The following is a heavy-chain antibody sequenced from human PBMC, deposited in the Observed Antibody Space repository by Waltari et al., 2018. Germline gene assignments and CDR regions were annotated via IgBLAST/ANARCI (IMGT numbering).Heavy chain of an antibody. V-gene: IGHV4-39*07. D-gene: IGHD2-2*01. CDR1: GGSISSSSYY. CDR2: IYYSGST. Sequence: QLQLQESGPGLVKPSETLSLTCTVSGGSISSSSYYWGWIRQPPGKGLEWIGSIYYSGSTYNNPSLKSRVTISVDTSKNQFSLKLSSVTAADTAVYYCARENGGYCSSTSCYADAFDIWGQGTMVTVSS. J-gene: IGHJ3*02. CDR3: ARENGGYCSSTSCYADAFDI.